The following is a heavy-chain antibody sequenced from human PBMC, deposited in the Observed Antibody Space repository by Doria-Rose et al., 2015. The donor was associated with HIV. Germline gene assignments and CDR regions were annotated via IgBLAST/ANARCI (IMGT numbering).Heavy chain of an antibody. CDR3: ARGLLRGGWNDVDYYYGMDV. V-gene: IGHV4-34*01. CDR1: GGSFSGYY. Sequence: QVQLQQWDAGLVKPSETLSLTCAVFGGSFSGYYWSWIRQPPGKGLEWIGGINHSGSTNYNTSLKSRVTISFDTSKNLFSLKLSSVTAADTAVYYCARGLLRGGWNDVDYYYGMDVWGQGTTVTVSS. J-gene: IGHJ6*02. CDR2: INHSGST. D-gene: IGHD1-1*01.